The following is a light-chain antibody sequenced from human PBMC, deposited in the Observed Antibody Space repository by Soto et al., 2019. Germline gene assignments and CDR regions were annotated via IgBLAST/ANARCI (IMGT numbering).Light chain of an antibody. Sequence: DIQMTQSPSTLSASVGDRVTITCRASQSISSWLAWYQQKPGKAPNLLIYDASCLESGVPSRFSGSGSGTEFTLTISSLQPDDFATYYCQQYNSYSGTFGQGTKVEIK. CDR1: QSISSW. V-gene: IGKV1-5*01. CDR3: QQYNSYSGT. J-gene: IGKJ1*01. CDR2: DAS.